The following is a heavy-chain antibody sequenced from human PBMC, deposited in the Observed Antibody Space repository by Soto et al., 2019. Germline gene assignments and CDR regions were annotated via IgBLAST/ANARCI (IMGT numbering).Heavy chain of an antibody. D-gene: IGHD3-3*01. CDR1: GGSISSSSYY. Sequence: SETLSLTCTVSGGSISSSSYYWGWIRQPPGKGLEWIGSIYYSGSTYYNPSLKSRVTISVDTSKNQFSLKLSSVTAADTAVYYCARGPRSGYYEYYYYGMDVWGQGTTVTAP. CDR3: ARGPRSGYYEYYYYGMDV. J-gene: IGHJ6*02. CDR2: IYYSGST. V-gene: IGHV4-39*01.